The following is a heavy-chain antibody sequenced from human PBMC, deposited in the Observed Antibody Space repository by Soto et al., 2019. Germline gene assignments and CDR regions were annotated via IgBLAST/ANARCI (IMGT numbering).Heavy chain of an antibody. Sequence: PSETLSLTCAVYGGSFSGYYWSWIRQPPGKGLEWIGEINHSGSTNYNPSLKSRVTISVDTSKNQFSLKLSSVTAADTAVYYCARARENCSGGSCYLSAPDFYGMDVWGQGTTVTVSS. CDR3: ARARENCSGGSCYLSAPDFYGMDV. CDR1: GGSFSGYY. CDR2: INHSGST. D-gene: IGHD2-15*01. V-gene: IGHV4-34*01. J-gene: IGHJ6*02.